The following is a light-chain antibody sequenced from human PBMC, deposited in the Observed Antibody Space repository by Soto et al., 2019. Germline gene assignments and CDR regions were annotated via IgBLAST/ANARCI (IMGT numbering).Light chain of an antibody. CDR3: QQYGSCPPWT. Sequence: EIVLTQSPGTLSLSPGERATLSCRASQSVSSSYLACYQQKPGQAPRLLIYDASCRATGIPEWFSGSGCATDFSLITSRMEPEDFAVYYYQQYGSCPPWTFGQGTKVEIK. J-gene: IGKJ1*01. CDR2: DAS. V-gene: IGKV3-20*01. CDR1: QSVSSSY.